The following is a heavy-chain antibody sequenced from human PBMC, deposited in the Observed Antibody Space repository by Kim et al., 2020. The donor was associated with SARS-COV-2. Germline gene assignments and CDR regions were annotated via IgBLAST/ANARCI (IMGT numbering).Heavy chain of an antibody. V-gene: IGHV3-15*01. CDR2: IKSKTDGGTT. Sequence: GGSLRLSCAASGFTFSNAWMSWVRQAPGKGLEWVGRIKSKTDGGTTDYAAPVKGRFTISRDDSKNTLYLQMNSLKTEDTAVYYCTTDPFGASWYYDYYYYGMDVWGQGTTVTVSS. CDR1: GFTFSNAW. CDR3: TTDPFGASWYYDYYYYGMDV. D-gene: IGHD3-16*01. J-gene: IGHJ6*02.